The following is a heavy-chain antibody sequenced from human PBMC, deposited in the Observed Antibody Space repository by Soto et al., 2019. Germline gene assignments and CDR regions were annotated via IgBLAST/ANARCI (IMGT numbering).Heavy chain of an antibody. Sequence: VGSLRLSCAASGFTFSSHGMHWGRQAPGKGLEWVAVIWYDGSNKYYADSVRGRFTISRDNAKNSLYLQMSSLTAADTAVYVCARGARGKDSTWGRGNLVTVS. J-gene: IGHJ1*01. V-gene: IGHV3-33*01. CDR3: ARGARGKDST. CDR2: IWYDGSNK. CDR1: GFTFSSHG. D-gene: IGHD4-4*01.